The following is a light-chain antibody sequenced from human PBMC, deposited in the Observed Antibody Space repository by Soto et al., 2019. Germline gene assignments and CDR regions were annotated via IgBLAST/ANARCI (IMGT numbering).Light chain of an antibody. CDR3: CSYAGSSTWV. Sequence: QSVLTQPASVSGSPGQSITISCTGTSSDDGSYNLVSWYQQHPGKAPKLMIYEGSKRPSGVSNRFSGSKSGNTASLTISGLQAEDEADYYCCSYAGSSTWVFGGGTKLTVL. V-gene: IGLV2-23*01. CDR2: EGS. J-gene: IGLJ3*02. CDR1: SSDDGSYNL.